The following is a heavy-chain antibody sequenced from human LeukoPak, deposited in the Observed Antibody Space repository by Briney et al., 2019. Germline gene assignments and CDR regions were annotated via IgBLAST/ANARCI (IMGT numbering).Heavy chain of an antibody. CDR2: ISSDGSTI. CDR3: ARDYGGSSPFDY. J-gene: IGHJ4*02. D-gene: IGHD4-23*01. Sequence: GGSLRLSCTASGFTFGDYAMSWVRQAPGKGLEWVSYISSDGSTIYYADSVKGRFTISRDNAKNSLYLQMNSLRAEDTAVYYCARDYGGSSPFDYWGQGTLVTVSS. CDR1: GFTFGDYA. V-gene: IGHV3-48*03.